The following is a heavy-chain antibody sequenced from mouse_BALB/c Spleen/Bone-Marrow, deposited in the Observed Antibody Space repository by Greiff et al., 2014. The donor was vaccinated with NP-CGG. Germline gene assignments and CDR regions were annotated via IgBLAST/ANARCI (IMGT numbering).Heavy chain of an antibody. CDR2: INPSIGRT. CDR1: GYTFTSYW. Sequence: VQLQQSGAELVKPGASVKLSCKASGYTFTSYWMHWVKQRPGQGLEWIGEINPSIGRTNYNEKFKSKATLTVDKSSSTAYMQLSSLTSEDSAVYYCARPYYGPYFDYWGQGTTLTVSS. V-gene: IGHV1S81*02. CDR3: ARPYYGPYFDY. D-gene: IGHD1-2*01. J-gene: IGHJ2*01.